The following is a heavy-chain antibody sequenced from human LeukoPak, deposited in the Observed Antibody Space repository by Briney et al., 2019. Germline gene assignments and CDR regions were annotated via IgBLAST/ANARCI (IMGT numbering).Heavy chain of an antibody. V-gene: IGHV4-59*08. Sequence: SETLSLTCTVSGGSISSYYWSWVRQPPGKGLEWIGYIYYSGSTTYNPSLKSRVTISVDTSKNQFALKLSSATAADTAVYYCARSTDYSSSWYFDYWGQGTLVTVSS. CDR3: ARSTDYSSSWYFDY. CDR1: GGSISSYY. D-gene: IGHD6-13*01. J-gene: IGHJ4*02. CDR2: IYYSGST.